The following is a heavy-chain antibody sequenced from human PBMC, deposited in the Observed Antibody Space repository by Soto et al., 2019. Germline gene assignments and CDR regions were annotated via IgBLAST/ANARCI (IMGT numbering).Heavy chain of an antibody. Sequence: QITLTESGPPLVKPTQTLALTCTFSGLCCSTSAVGVGWSRQPPGKALEWLALIYWDDDKRYSPFLKSRLTITKDTSTNQVVLTMTNMHPVDTVTYYGAHLYWAGSGTRDYCDYWGQGTLVTVSP. CDR1: GLCCSTSAVG. D-gene: IGHD6-13*01. CDR3: AHLYWAGSGTRDYCDY. CDR2: IYWDDDK. V-gene: IGHV2-5*02. J-gene: IGHJ4*02.